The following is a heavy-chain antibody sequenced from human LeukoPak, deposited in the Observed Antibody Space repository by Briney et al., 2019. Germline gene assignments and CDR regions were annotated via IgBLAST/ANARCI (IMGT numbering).Heavy chain of an antibody. D-gene: IGHD2-21*02. CDR2: IIPILGIA. CDR3: ARSETSSRGVTAMGY. V-gene: IGHV1-69*10. CDR1: GNTFTNYD. Sequence: SVKVSCKASGNTFTNYDINWVRQATGQGLEWMGWIIPILGIANYAQKFQGRVTITADKSTSTAYMELSSLRSEDTAVYYCARSETSSRGVTAMGYWGQGTLVTVSS. J-gene: IGHJ4*02.